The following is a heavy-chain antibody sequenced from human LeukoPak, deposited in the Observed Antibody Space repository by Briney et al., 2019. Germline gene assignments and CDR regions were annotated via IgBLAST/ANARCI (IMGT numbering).Heavy chain of an antibody. Sequence: GGSLRLSCAASGFAFSTYTIHWVRQVPGKGLMWVSRTNNDGRSTTYADSVKGRFTISRDNAKDTLYLQMNSLRAEDTAVYYCARKNSRDYYYYYMDVWGKGTTVTISS. J-gene: IGHJ6*03. CDR3: ARKNSRDYYYYYMDV. D-gene: IGHD2/OR15-2a*01. CDR1: GFAFSTYT. CDR2: TNNDGRST. V-gene: IGHV3-74*01.